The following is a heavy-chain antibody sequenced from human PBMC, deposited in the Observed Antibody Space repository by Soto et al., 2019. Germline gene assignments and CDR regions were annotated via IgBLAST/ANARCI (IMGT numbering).Heavy chain of an antibody. CDR1: GYTLTGND. Sequence: QVQLVQSGAEVKKPGASVKVSSKASGYTLTGNDMHWVRQAPGQGLEWMGWINPNSGGTNYAQKFQGWVTMTRDTSISTAYMELSRLRSDDMAVYYCARGGWTSSTYYFDYWGQGTLVTVSS. J-gene: IGHJ4*02. V-gene: IGHV1-2*04. CDR3: ARGGWTSSTYYFDY. CDR2: INPNSGGT. D-gene: IGHD2-2*01.